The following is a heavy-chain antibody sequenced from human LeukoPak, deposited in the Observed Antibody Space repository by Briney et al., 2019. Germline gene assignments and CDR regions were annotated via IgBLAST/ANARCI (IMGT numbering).Heavy chain of an antibody. V-gene: IGHV4-34*01. CDR3: ARAWYGYYYYYGMDV. Sequence: SETLSLTCAVYGGSFSGYYWSWIRQPPGKGLEWIGEINHSGSTNYNPSLKSRVTISVDTSKNQFSLKLSSVTAADTAVYYCARAWYGYYYYYGMDVWGQGTTVTVSS. J-gene: IGHJ6*02. CDR1: GGSFSGYY. D-gene: IGHD6-13*01. CDR2: INHSGST.